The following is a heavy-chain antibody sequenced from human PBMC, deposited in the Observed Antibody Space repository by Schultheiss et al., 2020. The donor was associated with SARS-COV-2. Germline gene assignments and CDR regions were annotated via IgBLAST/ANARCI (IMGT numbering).Heavy chain of an antibody. J-gene: IGHJ4*02. D-gene: IGHD5-24*01. Sequence: SETLSLTCTVSGGSISSYYWSLIRQHPGKGLEWIGYIYYSGSTYYNPSLKSRVTISVDTSKNQFSLKLSSVTAADTAVYYCAREQRRDGYSFFDYWGQGTLVTVSS. V-gene: IGHV4-59*06. CDR2: IYYSGST. CDR3: AREQRRDGYSFFDY. CDR1: GGSISSYY.